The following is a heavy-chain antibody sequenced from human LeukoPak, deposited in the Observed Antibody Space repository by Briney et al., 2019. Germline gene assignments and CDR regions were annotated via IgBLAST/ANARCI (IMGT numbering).Heavy chain of an antibody. CDR1: GFTFDDYA. CDR3: VRDGGVSGYDLLDY. Sequence: PGGSLRLSCAASGFTFDDYAMHWVRQAPGKGLEWVSGISWNSGSIGYADSVKGRFTISRDNAKNSLYLQMNSLRAEDTAVYYCVRDGGVSGYDLLDYWGQGTLVTVSS. CDR2: ISWNSGSI. D-gene: IGHD5-12*01. J-gene: IGHJ4*02. V-gene: IGHV3-9*01.